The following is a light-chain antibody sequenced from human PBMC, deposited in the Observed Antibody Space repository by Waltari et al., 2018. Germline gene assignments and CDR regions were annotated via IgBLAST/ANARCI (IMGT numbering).Light chain of an antibody. CDR1: QKISSY. CDR2: AAS. CDR3: QQTYTAPRT. Sequence: DIQMTQSPSSLSASVEDRVTITCRASQKISSYLNWYQQKPGTAPRLLIYAASRLQSGVPSTFSGSGSGTDFTLTISSLQPEDFGTYYCQQTYTAPRTFGQGTKVETK. J-gene: IGKJ1*01. V-gene: IGKV1-39*01.